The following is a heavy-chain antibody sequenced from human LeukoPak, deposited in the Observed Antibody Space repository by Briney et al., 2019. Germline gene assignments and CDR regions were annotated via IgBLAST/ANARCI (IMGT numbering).Heavy chain of an antibody. V-gene: IGHV4-34*01. D-gene: IGHD6-19*01. CDR2: INHSGST. Sequence: PSETLSLTCAVYGGSFSGYYWSWIRQPPGKGLEWIGEINHSGSTNYNPSLKSRVTISVDTSKNQFSLKLSSVTAADTAVYYCARERSGWYQGYFDYWGQGTLVTVSS. CDR1: GGSFSGYY. CDR3: ARERSGWYQGYFDY. J-gene: IGHJ4*02.